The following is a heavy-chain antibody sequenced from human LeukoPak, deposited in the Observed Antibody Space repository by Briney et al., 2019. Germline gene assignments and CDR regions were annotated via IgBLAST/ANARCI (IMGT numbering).Heavy chain of an antibody. D-gene: IGHD1-1*01. CDR2: INPNTGGT. J-gene: IGHJ3*02. V-gene: IGHV1-2*02. CDR1: GYTFIGYY. CDR3: ARGSSVTGTALLALDI. Sequence: ASVKVSCKASGYTFIGYYIHWVRQAPGQGLEWMGWINPNTGGTNYAQNFQGRVTMTRDTSISTAYMELSSLRSDDTAVYYCARGSSVTGTALLALDIWGQGTMATVSS.